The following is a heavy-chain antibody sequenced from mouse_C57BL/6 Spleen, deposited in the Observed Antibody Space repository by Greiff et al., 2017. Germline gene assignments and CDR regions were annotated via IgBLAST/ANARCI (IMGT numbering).Heavy chain of an antibody. CDR3: ARWDSGSSGAWFAY. D-gene: IGHD1-1*01. Sequence: EVKVVESGGGLVKPGGSLKLSCAASGFTFSSYAMSWVRQTPEKRLEWVATISDGGSYTYYPDNVKGRFTISRDNSKNNLYLQMSHLKSEDTAVYYCARWDSGSSGAWFAYWGQGTLVTVSA. V-gene: IGHV5-4*03. CDR2: ISDGGSYT. CDR1: GFTFSSYA. J-gene: IGHJ3*01.